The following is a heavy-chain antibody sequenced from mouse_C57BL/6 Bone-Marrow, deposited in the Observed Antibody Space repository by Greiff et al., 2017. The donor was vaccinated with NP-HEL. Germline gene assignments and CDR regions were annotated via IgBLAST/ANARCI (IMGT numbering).Heavy chain of an antibody. V-gene: IGHV1-55*01. CDR3: ARAGYGNFHFDY. J-gene: IGHJ2*01. D-gene: IGHD2-1*01. CDR2: IYPGSGSN. Sequence: QVQLQPPGAELVKPGASVKMSCKASGYTFTSYWITWVKQRPGQGLEWIGDIYPGSGSNNYNEPFKVKATLTVDTATSTAYLQLSSLTSEYSAVYNCARAGYGNFHFDYWGQGTTLTVSS. CDR1: GYTFTSYW.